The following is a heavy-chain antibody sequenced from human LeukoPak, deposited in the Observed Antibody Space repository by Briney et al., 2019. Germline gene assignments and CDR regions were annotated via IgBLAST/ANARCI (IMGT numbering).Heavy chain of an antibody. CDR2: IKEDGSEK. CDR3: AKSLGYFDGLLFPDFPC. Sequence: PGGSPEPPRAASGFTFSNYWVSWVRQSPGKGLEWVANIKEDGSEKYYVDSVKGRFTISRDNAKNSLSLQFNSLRAEDTAVYYCAKSLGYFDGLLFPDFPCWGQGTLVTVSS. CDR1: GFTFSNYW. J-gene: IGHJ4*02. D-gene: IGHD3-9*01. V-gene: IGHV3-7*02.